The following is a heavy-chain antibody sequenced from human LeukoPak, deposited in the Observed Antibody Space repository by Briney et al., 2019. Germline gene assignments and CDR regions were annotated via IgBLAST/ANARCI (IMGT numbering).Heavy chain of an antibody. CDR3: AKGAAIVGPTSFDY. D-gene: IGHD1-26*01. V-gene: IGHV3-23*01. CDR2: ISGSGEST. Sequence: GGSLRLSCAASRRTFCTDVMNCGRQAPGKGLEWVSAISGSGESTYYADSVKGRFTMSRDNSKNTLYLQMNSLRAEDTAVYYCAKGAAIVGPTSFDYWGQGTLVTVSS. CDR1: RRTFCTDV. J-gene: IGHJ4*02.